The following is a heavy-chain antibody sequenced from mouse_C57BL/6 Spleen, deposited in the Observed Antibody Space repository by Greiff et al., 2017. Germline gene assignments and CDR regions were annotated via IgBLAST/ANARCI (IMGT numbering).Heavy chain of an antibody. CDR2: IRNKANGYTT. CDR3: AGYDGYPLAY. J-gene: IGHJ3*01. CDR1: GFTFTDYY. V-gene: IGHV7-3*01. D-gene: IGHD2-3*01. Sequence: EVKLVESGGGLVQPGGSLSLSCAASGFTFTDYYMSWVRQPPGKALEWLGFIRNKANGYTTAYSASVKGRFTISRDNSQSILYLQMNALRAEDSATYYCAGYDGYPLAYWGQGTLVTVAA.